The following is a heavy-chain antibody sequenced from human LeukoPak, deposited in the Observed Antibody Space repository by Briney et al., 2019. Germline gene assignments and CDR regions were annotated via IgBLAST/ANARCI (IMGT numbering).Heavy chain of an antibody. CDR3: AKGHVPNSSGWPYYYYYGMDV. Sequence: GGSLRLSCAASGFTFSSYSMNWVRQAPGKGLEWVSSISSSSSYIYYADSVKGRFTISRDNAKNSLYLQMNSLRAEDTAVYYCAKGHVPNSSGWPYYYYYGMDVWGQGTTVTVSS. CDR2: ISSSSSYI. CDR1: GFTFSSYS. V-gene: IGHV3-21*01. J-gene: IGHJ6*02. D-gene: IGHD6-19*01.